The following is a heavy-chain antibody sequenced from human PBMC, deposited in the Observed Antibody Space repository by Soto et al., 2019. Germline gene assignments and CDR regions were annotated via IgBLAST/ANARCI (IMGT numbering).Heavy chain of an antibody. CDR1: GGPISNAGYY. J-gene: IGHJ6*02. Sequence: QVQLQESGPGLVKPSQTLSLTCTVSGGPISNAGYYWSWIRQHPGKGLECIGSIYYSGTAYYNPSLKSRVNLSVDTSENQFSLRLISLTAADTAVYYCARFYHSLSTYYFGMDVWGQGTTVTVSS. CDR3: ARFYHSLSTYYFGMDV. V-gene: IGHV4-31*03. D-gene: IGHD2-2*01. CDR2: IYYSGTA.